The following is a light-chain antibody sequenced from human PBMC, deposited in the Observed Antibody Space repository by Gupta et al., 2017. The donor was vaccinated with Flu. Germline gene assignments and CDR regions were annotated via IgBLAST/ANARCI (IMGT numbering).Light chain of an antibody. J-gene: IGKJ1*01. CDR3: QQNDSTPQWT. CDR1: QSISSY. V-gene: IGKV1-39*01. Sequence: DIQMTQSPSSLSASVGDRVTITCRASQSISSYLNWYQQKPGKAPKLLIYAASSLQSGVPSRFSGSGYGTDFTLTISSRQPEDFAAYYCQQNDSTPQWTFGQGTKVEIK. CDR2: AAS.